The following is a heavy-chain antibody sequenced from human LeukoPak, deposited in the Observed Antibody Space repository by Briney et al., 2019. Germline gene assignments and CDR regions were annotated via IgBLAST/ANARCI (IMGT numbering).Heavy chain of an antibody. CDR3: ARRPGN. D-gene: IGHD1-14*01. Sequence: PGGSLRLSCVAFGFALGSNYMSWVRQAPGKGLECVSLIYSGGAIRYADSVKGRFTISRDSSKNTLFLQMNDLTVEDTARYYCARRPGNWGQGILVTVSS. CDR2: IYSGGAI. CDR1: GFALGSNY. J-gene: IGHJ4*02. V-gene: IGHV3-53*01.